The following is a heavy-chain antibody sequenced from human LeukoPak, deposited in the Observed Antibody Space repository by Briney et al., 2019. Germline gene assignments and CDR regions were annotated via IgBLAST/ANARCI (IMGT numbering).Heavy chain of an antibody. J-gene: IGHJ4*02. CDR2: IYSDNT. D-gene: IGHD3-22*01. Sequence: PGGSLRLSCTVSGFTVSSNSMSWVRQAPGKGLEWVSFIYSDNTHYSDSVKGRFTISRDNAKNSLYLQMNSLRAEDTALYYCARDLWGYYDSSGYYLWGQGTLVTVSS. CDR1: GFTVSSNS. CDR3: ARDLWGYYDSSGYYL. V-gene: IGHV3-53*01.